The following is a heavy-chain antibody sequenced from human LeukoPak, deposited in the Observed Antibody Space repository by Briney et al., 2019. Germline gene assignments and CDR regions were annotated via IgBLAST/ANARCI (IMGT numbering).Heavy chain of an antibody. Sequence: PGGSLRLSCAASGFTFSSYEMNWVRQAPGKGLEWVSSISSSSSYIYYADSVKGRFTISRDNAKNSLYLQMNSLRAEDTAVYYCARDPEYVNYFDYWGQGTLVTVSS. CDR3: ARDPEYVNYFDY. V-gene: IGHV3-21*01. CDR2: ISSSSSYI. D-gene: IGHD2/OR15-2a*01. CDR1: GFTFSSYE. J-gene: IGHJ4*02.